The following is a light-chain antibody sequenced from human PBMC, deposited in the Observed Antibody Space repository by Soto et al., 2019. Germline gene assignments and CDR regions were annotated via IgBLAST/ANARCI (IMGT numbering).Light chain of an antibody. J-gene: IGKJ1*01. CDR2: DAS. V-gene: IGKV3D-20*01. Sequence: EIVLTQSPDTLSLTPGERATLSCGASQSVDSSYVAWYQQKPGLAPRLLMFDASSRANGIPDRFRGSGSGTGCTVTISSLEPEDFAAYYWQQYSSALWTFGQGTKVDIK. CDR3: QQYSSALWT. CDR1: QSVDSSY.